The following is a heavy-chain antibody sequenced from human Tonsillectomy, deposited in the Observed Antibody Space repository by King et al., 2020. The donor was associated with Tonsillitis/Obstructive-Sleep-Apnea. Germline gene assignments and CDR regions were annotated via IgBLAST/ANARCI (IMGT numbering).Heavy chain of an antibody. V-gene: IGHV3-30*04. CDR2: ISYDGSNK. J-gene: IGHJ6*03. D-gene: IGHD2-21*01. Sequence: VQLVESGGGVVQPGRSLRLSCAASGFTFSTYTMHWVRQAPGKGLEWVAVISYDGSNKYYADSVKGRFTISRDNSKNTLYLQMNSLRAEDTAVYYCAREGETNYNYYYMDVWGKGTTVTVSS. CDR1: GFTFSTYT. CDR3: AREGETNYNYYYMDV.